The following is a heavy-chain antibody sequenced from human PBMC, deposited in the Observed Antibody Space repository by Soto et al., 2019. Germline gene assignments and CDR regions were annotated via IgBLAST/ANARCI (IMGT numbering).Heavy chain of an antibody. V-gene: IGHV1-46*01. CDR2: INPSGGST. CDR1: GYTFTSYY. D-gene: IGHD6-13*01. Sequence: ASVKGSCKASGYTFTSYYMHWVRQAPGQGLEWMGIINPSGGSTSYAQKFQGRVTMTRDTSTSTVYMELSSLRSEDTAVYYCTRDQSIGYSSSWYRYFQHWGQGTLVTVSS. CDR3: TRDQSIGYSSSWYRYFQH. J-gene: IGHJ1*01.